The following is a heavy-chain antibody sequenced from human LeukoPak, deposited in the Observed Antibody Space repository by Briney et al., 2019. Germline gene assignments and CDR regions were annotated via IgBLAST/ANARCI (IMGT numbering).Heavy chain of an antibody. CDR2: IDWDDDK. CDR3: ARIAQSGYSSWPYYFDY. J-gene: IGHJ4*02. Sequence: SGPALVKPTQTLTLTCTFSGFSLSTSGMRVSWIRQPPGKALEWLARIDWDDDKFYSTSLKTRLTISKDTSKNQVVLTMTNMDPVDTATYYCARIAQSGYSSWPYYFDYWGQGTLVTVSS. V-gene: IGHV2-70*04. CDR1: GFSLSTSGMR. D-gene: IGHD6-13*01.